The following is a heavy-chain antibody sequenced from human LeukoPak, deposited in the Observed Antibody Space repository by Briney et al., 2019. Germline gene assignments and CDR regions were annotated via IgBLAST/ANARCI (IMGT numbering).Heavy chain of an antibody. CDR3: ARDSYDSSSWVD. J-gene: IGHJ4*02. Sequence: GASVKVSCKASGDTFTSYAMHWVRQAPGQRLEWMGWINAGNGNTKYSQKCQGRVTITRDTSASTAYMELSSLRSEDTAVYYCARDSYDSSSWVDWGQGTLVTVSS. V-gene: IGHV1-3*01. CDR2: INAGNGNT. D-gene: IGHD6-13*01. CDR1: GDTFTSYA.